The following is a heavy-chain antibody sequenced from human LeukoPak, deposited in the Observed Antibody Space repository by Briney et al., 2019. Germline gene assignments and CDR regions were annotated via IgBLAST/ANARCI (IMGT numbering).Heavy chain of an antibody. D-gene: IGHD3-10*01. V-gene: IGHV4-39*01. J-gene: IGHJ6*03. CDR1: SFTSYW. CDR3: ARVRYGSGSLYYYYYYMDV. CDR2: IYYSGST. Sequence: SFTSYWIGWVRQMPGKGLEWIGSIYYSGSTYYNPSLKSRVTISVDTSKNQFSLKLSSATAADTAIYYCARVRYGSGSLYYYYYYMDVWGKGTTVTISS.